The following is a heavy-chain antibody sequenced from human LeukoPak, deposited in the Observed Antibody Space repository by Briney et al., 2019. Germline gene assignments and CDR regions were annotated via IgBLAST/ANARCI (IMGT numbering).Heavy chain of an antibody. V-gene: IGHV1-2*04. D-gene: IGHD4-17*01. CDR2: INPNSGGT. CDR3: ARGTGGDSYYFDY. J-gene: IGHJ4*02. Sequence: ASVKVSCKASGYTFTGYYMHWVRQAPGQGLERMGWINPNSGGTNYAQKFQGWVTMTRDTSISTAYMELSRLRSDDTAVYYCARGTGGDSYYFDYWGQGTLVTVSS. CDR1: GYTFTGYY.